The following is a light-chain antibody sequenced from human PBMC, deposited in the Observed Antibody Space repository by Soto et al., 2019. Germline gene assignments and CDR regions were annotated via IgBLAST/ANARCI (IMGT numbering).Light chain of an antibody. Sequence: EIVLTQSPGTLSLSPGERATLSCRASQSVSSNYLGWFQQKPGQAPRLLIFGASYRDTGIPDRFSGSGSGTDFTLTISRLEPEDFAMYYCQQYGSSPGTFGQGTKVDI. CDR3: QQYGSSPGT. CDR2: GAS. CDR1: QSVSSNY. J-gene: IGKJ1*01. V-gene: IGKV3-20*01.